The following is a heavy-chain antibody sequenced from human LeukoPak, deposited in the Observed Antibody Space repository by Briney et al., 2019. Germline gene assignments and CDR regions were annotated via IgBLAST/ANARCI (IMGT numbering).Heavy chain of an antibody. CDR2: INPSGGST. V-gene: IGHV1-46*01. CDR3: ARGVGPYYYDSSGYYNY. CDR1: GYTFTSYY. J-gene: IGHJ4*02. Sequence: ASVKVSCKASGYTFTSYYMHWVRQAPAQGLEWMGIINPSGGSTSYAQKFQGRVTMTRDMSTSTVYMELSSLRSEDTAVYYCARGVGPYYYDSSGYYNYWGQGTLVTVSS. D-gene: IGHD3-22*01.